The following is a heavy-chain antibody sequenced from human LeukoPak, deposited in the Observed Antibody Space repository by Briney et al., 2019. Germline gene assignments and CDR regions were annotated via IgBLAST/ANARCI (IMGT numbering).Heavy chain of an antibody. CDR2: LSGSGITT. Sequence: PGGSLRLSCAASGFTFSNSAMSWVRQAPGKELEWVSTLSGSGITTYYADSVKGRFTISRDNSKNTLYLQMNSLRAEDTAVYYCAKGIYSSGWSYFDYWGHETLVTVSS. D-gene: IGHD6-19*01. J-gene: IGHJ4*01. CDR1: GFTFSNSA. CDR3: AKGIYSSGWSYFDY. V-gene: IGHV3-23*01.